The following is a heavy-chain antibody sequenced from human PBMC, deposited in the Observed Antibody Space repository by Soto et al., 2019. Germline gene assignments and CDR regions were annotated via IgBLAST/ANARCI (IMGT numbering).Heavy chain of an antibody. Sequence: QVQLVESGGGAVQPGRSLRLSCAASGFTFSNYGMHWVRQAPGKGLEWVAGISDDGRNKYYVDSVKGRFTISRDNYKNTLYLQMNSLRGDDTAVFYCAKDLNAFWSGLDYWGQGTLVTVSS. CDR1: GFTFSNYG. J-gene: IGHJ4*02. CDR2: ISDDGRNK. CDR3: AKDLNAFWSGLDY. V-gene: IGHV3-30*18. D-gene: IGHD3-3*01.